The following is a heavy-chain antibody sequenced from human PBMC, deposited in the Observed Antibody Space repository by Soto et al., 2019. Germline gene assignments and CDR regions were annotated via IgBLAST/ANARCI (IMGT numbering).Heavy chain of an antibody. CDR1: GDSITTTNW. CDR3: PRMSVATTTALDY. J-gene: IGHJ4*02. V-gene: IGHV4-4*02. Sequence: PSETLSLTCAVSGDSITTTNWWSWVRQPPGKGLEWIGEIFHTGSTNYYPSLKSRVTISVDKSKNQFSLHLSSVTAADTAVYYCPRMSVATTTALDYWGQGTLVTVYS. D-gene: IGHD1-1*01. CDR2: IFHTGST.